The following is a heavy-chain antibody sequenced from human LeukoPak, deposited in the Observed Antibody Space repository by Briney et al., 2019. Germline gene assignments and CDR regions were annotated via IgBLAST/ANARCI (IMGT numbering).Heavy chain of an antibody. CDR1: GFTFSSYS. D-gene: IGHD6-19*01. Sequence: GGSLRLSCAASGFTFSSYSMNWVRQAPGKGLEWVSSISSSSSYIYYADSVKGRFTISRDNAKNSLYLQMNSLRAEDTAVYYCARDQKDAAVAGTRRTPINWGQGTLVTVSS. CDR3: ARDQKDAAVAGTRRTPIN. V-gene: IGHV3-21*01. J-gene: IGHJ4*02. CDR2: ISSSSSYI.